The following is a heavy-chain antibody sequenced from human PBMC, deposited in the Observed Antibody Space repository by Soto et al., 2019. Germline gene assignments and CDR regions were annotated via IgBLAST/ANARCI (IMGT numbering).Heavy chain of an antibody. J-gene: IGHJ4*02. CDR1: GFGFISYG. V-gene: IGHV3-33*01. CDR3: ARNLPPGALDY. CDR2: IWNDGSNK. Sequence: GGSLRLSCVASGFGFISYGMHWVRQAPGKGLEWVAFIWNDGSNKFHAESVKGRFTVYRDNSRRRIYLQMNSLRVDDTALYYCARNLPPGALDYWGQGTQVTVSS.